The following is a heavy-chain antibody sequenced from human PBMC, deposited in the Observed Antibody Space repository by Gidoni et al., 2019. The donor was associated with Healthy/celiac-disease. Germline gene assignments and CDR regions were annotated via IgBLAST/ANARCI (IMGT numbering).Heavy chain of an antibody. J-gene: IGHJ3*02. Sequence: QVQLVQSGAEVKKPGSSVKVSCKASGGTFSSYAISWVRQAPGQGLEWMGGIIPIFGTANYAQKFQGRVTITADKSTSTAYMELSSLRSEDTAVYYCAREIHTASQLWFFGPSKIKNDAFDIWGQGTMVTVSS. CDR3: AREIHTASQLWFFGPSKIKNDAFDI. CDR1: GGTFSSYA. D-gene: IGHD5-18*01. V-gene: IGHV1-69*06. CDR2: IIPIFGTA.